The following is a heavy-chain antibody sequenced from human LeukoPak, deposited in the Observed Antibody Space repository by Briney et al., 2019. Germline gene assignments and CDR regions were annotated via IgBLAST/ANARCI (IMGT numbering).Heavy chain of an antibody. CDR2: IYYSGST. CDR1: GGSINNGGYS. D-gene: IGHD2-2*01. J-gene: IGHJ6*02. CDR3: ARTYCSTTSCPWGYLYGMDV. Sequence: PSETLSLTCNVSGGSINNGGYSWSWIRQHPGKGLEWIGYIYYSGSTYYNPSLKSRVAISVDTSKKQFSLKLSSVTAADTAVYYCARTYCSTTSCPWGYLYGMDVWGQGTTVTVSS. V-gene: IGHV4-31*03.